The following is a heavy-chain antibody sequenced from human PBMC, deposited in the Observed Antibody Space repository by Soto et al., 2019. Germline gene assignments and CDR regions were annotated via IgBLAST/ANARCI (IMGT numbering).Heavy chain of an antibody. CDR3: AKTTDGWFSAFEI. D-gene: IGHD6-19*01. Sequence: EVQLLESGGGLVQPGGSLRLSCAASGFIFSSYAMSWVRQAPGKGLEWVSAISGSGTTAYYADSVKGRFTFSRDNSKKTMYLQMNSQRAEDTAVYYCAKTTDGWFSAFEIWGQGTMVTVSS. V-gene: IGHV3-23*01. CDR1: GFIFSSYA. J-gene: IGHJ3*02. CDR2: ISGSGTTA.